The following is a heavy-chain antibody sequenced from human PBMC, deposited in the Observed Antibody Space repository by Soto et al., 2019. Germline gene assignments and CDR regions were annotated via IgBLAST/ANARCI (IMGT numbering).Heavy chain of an antibody. CDR2: INRDGSSK. CDR3: ATDGWVVAEN. Sequence: VQLVESGGDLVQPGGSLRLSCAASGFTFSSFYMHWVRQAPGKGLVWVARINRDGSSKNYADSVKGRFTISRDNAKNALYLQMNSLGGDDTAVYYCATDGWVVAENWGQGTLVTVSS. D-gene: IGHD5-12*01. V-gene: IGHV3-74*01. CDR1: GFTFSSFY. J-gene: IGHJ4*02.